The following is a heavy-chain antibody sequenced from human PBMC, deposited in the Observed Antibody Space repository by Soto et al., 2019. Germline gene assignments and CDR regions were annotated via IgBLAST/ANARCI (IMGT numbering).Heavy chain of an antibody. D-gene: IGHD6-6*01. CDR3: ARDKEQLVRTYYYYGMDV. CDR2: IIPIFGTA. Sequence: QVQLVQSGAEVKKPGSSVKVSCKASGGTFSSYAISWVRQAPGQGLEWMGGIIPIFGTANYAQKFQGRVTITADESTSTAYMELSSLRSEDTAVYYCARDKEQLVRTYYYYGMDVWGQGTTVTVSS. V-gene: IGHV1-69*12. CDR1: GGTFSSYA. J-gene: IGHJ6*02.